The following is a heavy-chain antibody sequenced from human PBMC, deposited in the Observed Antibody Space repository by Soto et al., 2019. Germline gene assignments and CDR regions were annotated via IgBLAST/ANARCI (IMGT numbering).Heavy chain of an antibody. D-gene: IGHD6-13*01. J-gene: IGHJ5*02. CDR3: ARDRTAAGPSNWFDP. CDR1: GGSISYYY. V-gene: IGHV4-4*07. CDR2: IYPSGST. Sequence: SETLSLTCTVPGGSISYYYWSWIRQSAGKGLEWIGRIYPSGSTNYNPSLKGRVTMSVDTSNNQFSLNLGSVAAADTAVYYRARDRTAAGPSNWFDPWGQGTLVTVSS.